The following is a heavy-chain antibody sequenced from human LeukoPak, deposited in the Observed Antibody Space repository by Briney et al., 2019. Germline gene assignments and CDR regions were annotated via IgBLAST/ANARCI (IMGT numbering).Heavy chain of an antibody. Sequence: ASVKVSCKASVGTFSSYAISWVRQAPGQGLEWMGIINPSGGSTSYAQKFQGRVTMTRDTSTSTVYMELSSLRSEDTAVYYCARVPWVVDDSSSPKTYAFDIWGQGTMVTVSS. CDR1: VGTFSSYA. D-gene: IGHD6-13*01. J-gene: IGHJ3*02. V-gene: IGHV1-46*03. CDR3: ARVPWVVDDSSSPKTYAFDI. CDR2: INPSGGST.